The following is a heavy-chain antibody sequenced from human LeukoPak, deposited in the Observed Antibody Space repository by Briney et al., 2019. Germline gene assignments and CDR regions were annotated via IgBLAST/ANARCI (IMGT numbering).Heavy chain of an antibody. CDR2: IYYSGST. V-gene: IGHV4-39*01. D-gene: IGHD6-13*01. J-gene: IGHJ6*02. CDR3: ARQLASSWLGSYHYGMDV. Sequence: SETLSLTCTVSGGSISSSSYYWGWIRQPPGKGLEWIGGIYYSGSTYYNPSLKSRVTISVDTSKNQFSLKLSSVTAADTAVYYCARQLASSWLGSYHYGMDVWGQGTTVTVSS. CDR1: GGSISSSSYY.